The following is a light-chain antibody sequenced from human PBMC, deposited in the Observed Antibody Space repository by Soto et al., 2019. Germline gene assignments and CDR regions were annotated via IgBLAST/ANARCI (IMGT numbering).Light chain of an antibody. CDR1: QGISNY. Sequence: DIPMTQSPSSLSASVGDRVTITCRASQGISNYLAWYQQKPGKVPKRLIYAASTLQSGVPSRFSGSGSGTDFTLTISSLQPEDVATYSCQNYNSAPPLTFGGGTKVEIQ. CDR3: QNYNSAPPLT. J-gene: IGKJ4*01. V-gene: IGKV1-27*01. CDR2: AAS.